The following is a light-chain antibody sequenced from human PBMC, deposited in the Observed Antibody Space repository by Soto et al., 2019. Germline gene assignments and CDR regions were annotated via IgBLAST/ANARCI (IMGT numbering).Light chain of an antibody. CDR3: QHYNSYPWA. Sequence: IQMTQSPSTLSASVGDRVTITCRASQTISSWLAWYQQKPGKAPKFLIYQASNLQSGVPSRFSGSGSGTEFTITISSLQPDDFATYYCQHYNSYPWAFGQGTKVDNK. V-gene: IGKV1-5*03. CDR2: QAS. J-gene: IGKJ1*01. CDR1: QTISSW.